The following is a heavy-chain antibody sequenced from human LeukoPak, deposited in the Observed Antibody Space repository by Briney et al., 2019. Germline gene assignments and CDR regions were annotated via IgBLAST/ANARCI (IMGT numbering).Heavy chain of an antibody. Sequence: GGSLRLSCEASRFTFSSYWMSWVRQAPGKGLEWVANIKQDGSEKSYVDSVRGRFTISRDNAKNSLYLQMNRLRAEDTAVYYCTRVGHYPFFDYWGQGVLVIVSS. CDR3: TRVGHYPFFDY. CDR2: IKQDGSEK. CDR1: RFTFSSYW. J-gene: IGHJ4*02. V-gene: IGHV3-7*05. D-gene: IGHD3-3*01.